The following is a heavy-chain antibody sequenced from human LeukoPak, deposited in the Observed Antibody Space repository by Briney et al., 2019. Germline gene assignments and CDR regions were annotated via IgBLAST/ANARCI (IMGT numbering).Heavy chain of an antibody. CDR1: GGSISSYY. CDR2: IYYSRST. Sequence: SETLSLTCTVSGGSISSYYWSWIRQPPGKGLEWIGYIYYSRSTNYNPSLKSRVTISIDTSKNQFSLKLSSVTAADTAVYYCARIGYCSGGSCYGIDYWGQGTLVTVSS. J-gene: IGHJ4*02. CDR3: ARIGYCSGGSCYGIDY. V-gene: IGHV4-59*01. D-gene: IGHD2-15*01.